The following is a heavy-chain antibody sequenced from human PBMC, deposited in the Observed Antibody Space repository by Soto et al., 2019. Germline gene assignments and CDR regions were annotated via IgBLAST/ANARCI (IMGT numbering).Heavy chain of an antibody. V-gene: IGHV1-3*04. CDR2: INTATGNT. CDR3: ARDILFENWFAP. CDR1: GYTFRNNA. Sequence: ASVKVSCKASGYTFRNNAMHWVRQAPAQRLEWMGWINTATGNTKYSRKFLGRISLTRDTSATTVYMELSRLTSTDTAVYYCARDILFENWFAPWGQGTLVTVSS. J-gene: IGHJ5*02.